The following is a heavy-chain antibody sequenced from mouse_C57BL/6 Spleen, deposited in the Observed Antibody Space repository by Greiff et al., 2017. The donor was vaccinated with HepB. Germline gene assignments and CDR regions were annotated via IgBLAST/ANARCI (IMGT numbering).Heavy chain of an antibody. CDR1: GYTFTDYE. D-gene: IGHD4-1*01. CDR3: TRGNWAGFAY. J-gene: IGHJ3*01. V-gene: IGHV1-15*01. Sequence: VQLVESGAELVRPGASVTLSCKASGYTFTDYEMHWVKQTPVHGLEWIGAIDPETGGTAYNQKFKGKAILTADKSSSTAYMELRSLTSEDSAVYYCTRGNWAGFAYWGQGTLVTVSA. CDR2: IDPETGGT.